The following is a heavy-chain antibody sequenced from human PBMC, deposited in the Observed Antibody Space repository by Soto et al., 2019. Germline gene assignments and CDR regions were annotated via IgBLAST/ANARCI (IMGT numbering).Heavy chain of an antibody. CDR1: GFSFAGYA. V-gene: IGHV3-23*01. CDR2: VSGGGAST. D-gene: IGHD3-3*01. Sequence: TGGSVRLSCAATGFSFAGYALTWVRQAPGKGLEWLSAVSGGGASTYYADSVRGRFSISRDVSGNMIYLQLNRLTAGDTATYYCAKTQTFNGYYGGFDAWGQGTRVTVSS. CDR3: AKTQTFNGYYGGFDA. J-gene: IGHJ4*02.